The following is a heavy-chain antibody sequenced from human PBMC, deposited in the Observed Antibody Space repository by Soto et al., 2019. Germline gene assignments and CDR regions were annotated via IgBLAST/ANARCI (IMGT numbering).Heavy chain of an antibody. CDR1: GGSFSGYY. D-gene: IGHD6-13*01. CDR2: INHSGST. J-gene: IGHJ5*02. CDR3: ARGIAAAGTLWFDP. V-gene: IGHV4-34*01. Sequence: KPSEALSVKCAVYGGSFSGYYWSWIRQPPGKGLEWIGEINHSGSTNYNPSLKSRVTISVDTSKNQFSLKLSSLTAADTAVYYCARGIAAAGTLWFDPWGQGTLVTVSS.